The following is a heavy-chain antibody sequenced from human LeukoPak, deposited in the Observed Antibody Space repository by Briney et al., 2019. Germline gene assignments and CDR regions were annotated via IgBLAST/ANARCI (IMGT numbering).Heavy chain of an antibody. Sequence: GGSLRLSCSASGFTFSSYGMHWVRQAPSKGLEWLAVISYDGSNKYYAVSVKGRFTISRDNSKNTLYLQMNSLRAEDTAVYYCAKTEGRLIGHSDYWGQGTLVTVSS. CDR3: AKTEGRLIGHSDY. CDR1: GFTFSSYG. J-gene: IGHJ4*02. CDR2: ISYDGSNK. V-gene: IGHV3-30*18. D-gene: IGHD2-21*01.